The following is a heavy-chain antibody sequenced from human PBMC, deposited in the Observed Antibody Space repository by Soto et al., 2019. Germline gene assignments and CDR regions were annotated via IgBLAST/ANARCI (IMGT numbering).Heavy chain of an antibody. CDR2: INPGDSDT. CDR1: GYSFTNYW. D-gene: IGHD2-2*01. V-gene: IGHV5-51*01. CDR3: ARQVVGGAFDY. J-gene: IGHJ4*02. Sequence: GESLKISCKGSGYSFTNYWIGWGRQMPGKGLERMGIINPGDSDTRDSPSFQGQVTMSADKSISTAYLQWSSLKASDTAMYYCARQVVGGAFDYWGQGTPVTGSS.